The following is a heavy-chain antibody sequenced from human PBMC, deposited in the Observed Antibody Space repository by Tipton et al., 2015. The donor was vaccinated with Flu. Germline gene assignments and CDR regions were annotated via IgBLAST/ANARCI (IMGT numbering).Heavy chain of an antibody. D-gene: IGHD6-13*01. J-gene: IGHJ4*02. V-gene: IGHV4-39*07. CDR1: GDSIISNSYH. CDR3: AKVSSWSFFFDS. Sequence: TLSLTCTVSGDSIISNSYHWAWIRQPPGKGLVWIGSIYYTGNTFYNPSLTSRVTISLDTSKSQFSLRLTSVTAADTTLYYCAKVSSWSFFFDSWGQGT. CDR2: IYYTGNT.